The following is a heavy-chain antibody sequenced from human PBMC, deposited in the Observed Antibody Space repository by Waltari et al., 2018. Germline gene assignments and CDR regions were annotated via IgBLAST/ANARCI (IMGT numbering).Heavy chain of an antibody. CDR1: GVTVSNNY. Sequence: EVQLVESGGGLIQPGVSLRLSCVATGVTVSNNYMTWLRQAPGKGLELVSLIYSGGTTYYADSVRGRFTISRDGSKNTVYLQMNSLRAEDTAVYFCARNQVETALGYWGQGTLVTVSS. V-gene: IGHV3-53*01. CDR3: ARNQVETALGY. D-gene: IGHD2-21*02. CDR2: IYSGGTT. J-gene: IGHJ4*02.